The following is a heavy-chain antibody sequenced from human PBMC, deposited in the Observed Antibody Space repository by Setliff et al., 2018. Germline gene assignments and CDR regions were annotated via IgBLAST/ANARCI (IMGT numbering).Heavy chain of an antibody. Sequence: KPGGSLRLSCAASGFTFSNAWMSWVRQAPGKGLEWVGRIKSKTDGGTTDYAAPVKGRFTISRDDSKNTLYLQMNSLKTEDTAVYYCTTGLATLLKRRVDYWGQGTLVTVSS. CDR1: GFTFSNAW. D-gene: IGHD2-21*01. CDR3: TTGLATLLKRRVDY. CDR2: IKSKTDGGTT. V-gene: IGHV3-15*01. J-gene: IGHJ4*02.